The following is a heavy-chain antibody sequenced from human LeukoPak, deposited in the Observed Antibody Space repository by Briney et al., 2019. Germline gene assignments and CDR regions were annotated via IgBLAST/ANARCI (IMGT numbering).Heavy chain of an antibody. CDR3: VKGALSYFRSNNYLRGRLDY. V-gene: IGHV3-43D*03. D-gene: IGHD2/OR15-2a*01. Sequence: PGGSLRLSCAASGFTFDDFAMHWVRQVPGKGLEWVSLIDWDGSNTYYADSVKGRFTISRDNSKNSLYLQMNSLRAEDTAFYFCVKGALSYFRSNNYLRGRLDYWGQGTLVTVSS. CDR2: IDWDGSNT. J-gene: IGHJ4*02. CDR1: GFTFDDFA.